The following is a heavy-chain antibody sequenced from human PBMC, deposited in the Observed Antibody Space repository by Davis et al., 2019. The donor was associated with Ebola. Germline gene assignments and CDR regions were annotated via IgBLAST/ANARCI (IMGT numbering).Heavy chain of an antibody. D-gene: IGHD3-10*01. CDR1: GGSFSDYY. J-gene: IGHJ6*03. V-gene: IGHV4-34*01. CDR3: ARGGGSYYMDV. Sequence: MPSETLFLTCAVYGGSFSDYYWSWIRQPPGKGLEWIGEINHSGSTNYNPSLKSRVTISVDTSKKQFSLKLNSVTAADTAVYYCARGGGSYYMDVWGKGATVTVSS. CDR2: INHSGST.